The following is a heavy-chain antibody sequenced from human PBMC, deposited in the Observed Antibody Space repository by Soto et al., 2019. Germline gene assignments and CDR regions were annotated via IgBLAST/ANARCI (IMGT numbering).Heavy chain of an antibody. CDR1: GFSFSHYW. Sequence: RRLSCAASGFSFSHYWMHWVRQAPGKGLVWVSRISPDGRTTTYADSVKGRFTISRDNAKSTLYLQMNSLTVEDGAVYYCADSWLSTSYWGPGTLVTVFS. V-gene: IGHV3-74*01. CDR3: ADSWLSTSY. CDR2: ISPDGRTT. J-gene: IGHJ4*02. D-gene: IGHD3-10*01.